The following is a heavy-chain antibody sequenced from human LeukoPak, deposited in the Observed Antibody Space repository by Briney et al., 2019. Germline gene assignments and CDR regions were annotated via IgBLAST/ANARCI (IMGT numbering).Heavy chain of an antibody. Sequence: ASVKVSXKASGYTFTGYYMHWVRQAPGQGLEWMGWINPNSGGTNYAQKFQGRVTMTRDTSISTAYMELSRLRSDDTAVYYCARAVTRQQLVGYWGQGTLVTVSS. CDR2: INPNSGGT. J-gene: IGHJ4*02. D-gene: IGHD6-13*01. CDR1: GYTFTGYY. V-gene: IGHV1-2*02. CDR3: ARAVTRQQLVGY.